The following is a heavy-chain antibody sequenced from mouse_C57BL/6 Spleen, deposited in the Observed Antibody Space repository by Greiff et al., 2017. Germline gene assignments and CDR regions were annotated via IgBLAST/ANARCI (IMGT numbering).Heavy chain of an antibody. Sequence: VQLQQSGAELMKPGASVKLSCKATGYTFTGYWIEWVKQRPGHGLEWIGEILPGSGSTNYNEKFKGKATFTADTSSNTAYMQLSSLATEDSAIYYCARRWLPTNWYVDVWGTGTTVTVSS. V-gene: IGHV1-9*01. CDR1: GYTFTGYW. CDR2: ILPGSGST. D-gene: IGHD2-10*01. CDR3: ARRWLPTNWYVDV. J-gene: IGHJ1*03.